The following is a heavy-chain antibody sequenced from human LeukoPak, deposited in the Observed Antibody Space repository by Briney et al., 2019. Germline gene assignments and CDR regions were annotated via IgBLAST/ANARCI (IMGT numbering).Heavy chain of an antibody. Sequence: GGSLRLSCTASGFTFGDYAMSWVRQAPGKGLEWVSAISGSGGSTYYADSVKGRFTISRDNSKNTLYLQMNSLRAEDTAVYYCAKEVSSGWYRWFDPWGQGTLVTVSS. CDR2: ISGSGGST. J-gene: IGHJ5*02. D-gene: IGHD6-19*01. CDR1: GFTFGDYA. CDR3: AKEVSSGWYRWFDP. V-gene: IGHV3-23*01.